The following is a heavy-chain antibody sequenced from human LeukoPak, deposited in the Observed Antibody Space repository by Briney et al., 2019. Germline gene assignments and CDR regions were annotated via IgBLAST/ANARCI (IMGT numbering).Heavy chain of an antibody. V-gene: IGHV4-34*01. CDR2: INHSGST. D-gene: IGHD3-22*01. CDR1: GGSFSGYY. J-gene: IGHJ4*02. CDR3: ARAVYYYDSSGYPGTIDY. Sequence: SETLSLTCAVYGGSFSGYYWSWIRQPPGKGLEWIGEINHSGSTNYNPSLKSRVTISVDTSKNQFSLKLSSVIAADTAVYYCARAVYYYDSSGYPGTIDYWGQGTLVTVSS.